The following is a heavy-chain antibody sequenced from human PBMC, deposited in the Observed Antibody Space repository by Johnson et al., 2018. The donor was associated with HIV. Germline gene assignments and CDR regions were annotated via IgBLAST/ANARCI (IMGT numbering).Heavy chain of an antibody. D-gene: IGHD3-10*01. CDR1: GFTFSTYW. Sequence: VQLVESGGGLVQPGGSLRLSCAASGFTFSTYWMSWVRQAPGKGLAWVANINQDGRDSYYVASVQGRFTISRDNAQNSLYLQMDSLRAEDTAVYYCARDKGRGAFDIWGQGTMVTVSS. J-gene: IGHJ3*02. CDR3: ARDKGRGAFDI. CDR2: INQDGRDS. V-gene: IGHV3-7*01.